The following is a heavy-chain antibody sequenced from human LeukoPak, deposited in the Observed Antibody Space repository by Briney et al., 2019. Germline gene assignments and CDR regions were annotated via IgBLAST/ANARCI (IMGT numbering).Heavy chain of an antibody. D-gene: IGHD6-19*01. J-gene: IGHJ4*02. CDR1: GGSISSGSYY. CDR2: IYTSGST. CDR3: ARGGGIAVAGTSSAPFDY. V-gene: IGHV4-61*02. Sequence: PSETLSLTCTVSGGSISSGSYYWSWIRQPAGKGLEWIGRIYTSGSTNYNPSLKSRVTISVDTSKNQFSLKLSSVTAADTAVYYCARGGGIAVAGTSSAPFDYWGQGTLVTVSS.